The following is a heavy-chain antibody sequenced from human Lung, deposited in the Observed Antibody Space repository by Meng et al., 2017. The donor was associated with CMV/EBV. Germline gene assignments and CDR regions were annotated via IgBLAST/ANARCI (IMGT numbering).Heavy chain of an antibody. CDR3: ARAPEGDGYNIDY. CDR2: ISGSGANT. D-gene: IGHD5-24*01. V-gene: IGHV3-23*01. Sequence: GESLKISCAASGFTFSSYAMSWVRQAPGKGLEWVSAISGSGANTYYADSVKGRFTISRDNAKNSLYLQLNSLRAEDTAVYYCARAPEGDGYNIDYWGQGTLVXVSS. CDR1: GFTFSSYA. J-gene: IGHJ4*02.